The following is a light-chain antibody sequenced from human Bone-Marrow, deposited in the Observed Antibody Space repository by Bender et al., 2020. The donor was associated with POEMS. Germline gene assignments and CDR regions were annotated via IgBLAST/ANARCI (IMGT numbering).Light chain of an antibody. J-gene: IGLJ3*02. Sequence: QSALTQPASVSGSPGQSITISCTGTSSDVGGYNYVSWYQQHPDKAPKLMIYDVSNRPSGVSNRFSGSKSGNTASLTISGLQAEDEADYYCCSYAAINTWVFGGGTKLTVL. CDR3: CSYAAINTWV. CDR1: SSDVGGYNY. CDR2: DVS. V-gene: IGLV2-23*02.